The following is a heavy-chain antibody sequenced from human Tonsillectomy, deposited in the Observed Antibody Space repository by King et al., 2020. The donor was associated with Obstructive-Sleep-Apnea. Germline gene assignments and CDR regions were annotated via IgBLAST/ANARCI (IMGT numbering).Heavy chain of an antibody. CDR2: VYYSGRN. CDR1: GGYISSVDYY. Sequence: VQLQESGPGLVKPSQTLSLTCTVSGGYISSVDYYGSWIRQPPGKGLEWIGYVYYSGRNYSNPSLRSRVTITVDTSKTQFSLKLSSVTAADTAVYYCARGNYYDSSGYYHRGEWFDPWGQGTLVTVSS. D-gene: IGHD3-22*01. CDR3: ARGNYYDSSGYYHRGEWFDP. J-gene: IGHJ5*02. V-gene: IGHV4-30-4*01.